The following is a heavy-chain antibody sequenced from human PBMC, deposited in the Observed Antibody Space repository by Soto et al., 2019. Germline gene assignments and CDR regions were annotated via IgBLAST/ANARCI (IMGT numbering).Heavy chain of an antibody. J-gene: IGHJ4*01. V-gene: IGHV1-69*06. D-gene: IGHD2-8*01. Sequence: QVQLVQSGAEVKKPGSSVKVSCKASGDTFTTNSLTWVRKAPGQGLEWMGGIIPVVGTTKYAQKYQDRVTTTGDKSTNTAYMELSSLRSDDTAVYYCARGLLYATTYFDYWRHGTPVTVSS. CDR1: GDTFTTNS. CDR3: ARGLLYATTYFDY. CDR2: IIPVVGTT.